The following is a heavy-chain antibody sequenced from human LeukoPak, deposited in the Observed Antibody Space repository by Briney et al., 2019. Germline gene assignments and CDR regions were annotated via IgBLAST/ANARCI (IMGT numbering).Heavy chain of an antibody. CDR1: GFTSIAYA. D-gene: IGHD3-16*01. CDR2: IKGGGVTT. J-gene: IGHJ6*02. CDR3: ARNQQLGGHSYYYYGMDV. Sequence: GSLGLSCVGSGFTSIAYALTWARQAPGKGLEWVSGIKGGGVTTYYADSVKGRFTISRDNSKNTLYLQMNSLRADDTAIYYCARNQQLGGHSYYYYGMDVWGQGTTVTVSS. V-gene: IGHV3-23*01.